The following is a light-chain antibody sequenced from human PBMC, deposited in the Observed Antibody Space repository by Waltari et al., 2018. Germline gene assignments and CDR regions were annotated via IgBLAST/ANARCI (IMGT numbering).Light chain of an antibody. CDR1: QSVTTY. CDR3: HQRSSWPWT. CDR2: DAS. J-gene: IGKJ1*01. V-gene: IGKV3-11*01. Sequence: EIVLTQSLATLSLSPGERATLSCRASQSVTTYLDWHQQKPGQAPRVLIYDASTRATGIPGRFSGSGSGTDFTLTISSLEPEDFAVYYCHQRSSWPWTFGQGTKVEI.